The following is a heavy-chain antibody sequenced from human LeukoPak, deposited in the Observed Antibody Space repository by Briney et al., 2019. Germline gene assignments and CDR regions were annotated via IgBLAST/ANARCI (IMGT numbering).Heavy chain of an antibody. J-gene: IGHJ3*02. Sequence: SETLSLTCTVSGYSISSSYYWGWIRQPPGKGLEWIGSIYYSGSTYYNPSLKSRVTISVDTSKNQFSLKLSSVTAADAAVYYCARSSQYYDFWSGYSFDAFDIWGQGTMVTVSS. CDR3: ARSSQYYDFWSGYSFDAFDI. D-gene: IGHD3-3*01. CDR2: IYYSGST. V-gene: IGHV4-38-2*02. CDR1: GYSISSSYY.